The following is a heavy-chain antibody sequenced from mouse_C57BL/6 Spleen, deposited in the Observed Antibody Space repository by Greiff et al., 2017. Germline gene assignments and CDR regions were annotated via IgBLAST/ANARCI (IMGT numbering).Heavy chain of an antibody. CDR2: IYPGSGST. CDR1: GYTFTSYW. CDR3: ARRSNYVPYYAMDY. D-gene: IGHD2-5*01. J-gene: IGHJ4*01. Sequence: QVQLQQPGAELVKPGASVKMSCKASGYTFTSYWITWVKQRPGQGLEWIGDIYPGSGSTNYNEKFKSKATLTVDTSSSTAYMQLSSLTSEDSAVYYCARRSNYVPYYAMDYWGQGTSVTVSS. V-gene: IGHV1-55*01.